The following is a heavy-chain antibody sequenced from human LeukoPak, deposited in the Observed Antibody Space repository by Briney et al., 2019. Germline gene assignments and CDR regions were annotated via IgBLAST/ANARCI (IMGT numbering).Heavy chain of an antibody. J-gene: IGHJ3*02. CDR1: GFTFSSYT. D-gene: IGHD5-18*01. Sequence: GGSLRLSCAASGFTFSSYTMNWVRQAPGKGLEWVSSISSSSNYIYYTDSLNGRFTISRDNAKNSLYLQMNSLRAEDTAVYYCARGYRGFDIWGQGTMVTVSS. V-gene: IGHV3-21*01. CDR3: ARGYRGFDI. CDR2: ISSSSNYI.